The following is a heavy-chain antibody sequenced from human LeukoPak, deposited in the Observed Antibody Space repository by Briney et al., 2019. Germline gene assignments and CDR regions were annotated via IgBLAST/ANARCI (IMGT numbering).Heavy chain of an antibody. J-gene: IGHJ4*02. Sequence: ASVKVSCKASGYTFTGYYMHWVRQAPGQGLEWMGWINPNSGGTNYAQKFQGRVTMTRDTSISTAYMELSRLRSDDTAVYYCARGFPNSGGVQAATNQSAWGYWGQGTLVTVSS. V-gene: IGHV1-2*02. D-gene: IGHD2-15*01. CDR2: INPNSGGT. CDR3: ARGFPNSGGVQAATNQSAWGY. CDR1: GYTFTGYY.